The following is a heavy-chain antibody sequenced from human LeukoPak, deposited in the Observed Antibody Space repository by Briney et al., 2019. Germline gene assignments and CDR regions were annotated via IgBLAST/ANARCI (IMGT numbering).Heavy chain of an antibody. J-gene: IGHJ4*02. CDR1: GFIFRSNW. CDR2: INEDGSTT. V-gene: IGHV3-74*01. Sequence: GGSLRLSCAASGFIFRSNWMHWVRQAPGQGLVWVSRINEDGSTTNHADSVKGRFTISRDNVKNTLYMEMNSLRAEDTAVYYCARAEGAVAVYFDYWGQGTLVTVSS. CDR3: ARAEGAVAVYFDY. D-gene: IGHD6-19*01.